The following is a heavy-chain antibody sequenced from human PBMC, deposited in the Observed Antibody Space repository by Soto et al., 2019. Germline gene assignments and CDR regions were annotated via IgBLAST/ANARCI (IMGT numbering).Heavy chain of an antibody. D-gene: IGHD2-15*01. CDR1: GFTFNTYG. V-gene: IGHV3-33*01. Sequence: PGGSLRLSCTTSGFTFNTYGIHWVRQAPGKGLEWGAIIWYDGSNKYYADYVKGRFTISRDNSKNTLYLQMNSLRAEDTALYYCARADCTGAYCYSWPFNYGVDVWGQGTTVTVSS. J-gene: IGHJ6*02. CDR2: IWYDGSNK. CDR3: ARADCTGAYCYSWPFNYGVDV.